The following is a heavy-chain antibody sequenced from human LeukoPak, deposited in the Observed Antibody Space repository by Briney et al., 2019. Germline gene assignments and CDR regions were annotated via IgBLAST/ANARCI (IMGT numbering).Heavy chain of an antibody. CDR1: GGTFSSYA. Sequence: SVKVSCKASGGTFSSYAICWVRQAPGQGLEWMGGIIPIFGTANYAQKFQGRVTITADESTSTAYMELSSLRSEDTAVYYCARVAARDYYYYMDVWGKGTTVTVSS. CDR3: ARVAARDYYYYMDV. J-gene: IGHJ6*03. CDR2: IIPIFGTA. D-gene: IGHD6-6*01. V-gene: IGHV1-69*13.